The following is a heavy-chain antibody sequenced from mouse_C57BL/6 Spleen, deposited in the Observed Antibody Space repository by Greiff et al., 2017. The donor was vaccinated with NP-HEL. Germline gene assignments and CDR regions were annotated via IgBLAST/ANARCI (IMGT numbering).Heavy chain of an antibody. CDR3: TTPSGSKDY. CDR1: GFNIKDDY. V-gene: IGHV14-4*01. CDR2: IDPENGDT. J-gene: IGHJ2*01. Sequence: EVQLKESGAELVRPGASVKLSCTASGFNIKDDYMHWVKQRPEQGLEWIGWIDPENGDTEYASKFQGKATITADTSSNTAYLQLSSLTSEDTAVYYCTTPSGSKDYWGQGTTLTVSS. D-gene: IGHD1-1*01.